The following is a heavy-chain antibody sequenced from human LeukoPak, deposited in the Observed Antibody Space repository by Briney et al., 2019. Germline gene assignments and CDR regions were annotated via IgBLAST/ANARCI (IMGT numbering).Heavy chain of an antibody. CDR2: INTSGSS. V-gene: IGHV4-4*07. Sequence: SETLSLTCTVSGGSISSYYWSWIRQPAGKGLEWIGRINTSGSSNYNPSLRSRVTMSVDTSKNQFSLNLSSVTAADTAVYYCARHIGGGIEDMDVWGTGTKVTVSS. J-gene: IGHJ6*03. CDR1: GGSISSYY. CDR3: ARHIGGGIEDMDV. D-gene: IGHD3-16*02.